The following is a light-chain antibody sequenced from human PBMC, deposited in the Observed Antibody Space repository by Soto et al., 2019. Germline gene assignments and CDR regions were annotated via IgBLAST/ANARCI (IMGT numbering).Light chain of an antibody. V-gene: IGKV3-20*01. CDR1: QSVSSNS. Sequence: EIVLTQSPGTPSLPRGERATLSCRASQSVSSNSLAWYQQTPGQAPSLLIYGAFTMATGIPDRFSGSGSGKDVSLTVSSVAPADFGMYFWHQDGNSAPITLGQGTRVEIE. CDR3: HQDGNSAPIT. J-gene: IGKJ5*01. CDR2: GAF.